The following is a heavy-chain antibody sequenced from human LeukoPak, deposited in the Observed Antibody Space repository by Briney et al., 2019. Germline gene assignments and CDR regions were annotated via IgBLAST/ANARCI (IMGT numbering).Heavy chain of an antibody. Sequence: GGSLRLSCAASGFTVSSNYMSWVRQAPGKELEWVSVIYSGGSTYYADSVKGRFTISRDNSKNTLYLQMNSLRAEDTAVYYCTKDYGGDPFDYWGQGTLVTVSS. CDR3: TKDYGGDPFDY. CDR2: IYSGGST. CDR1: GFTVSSNY. V-gene: IGHV3-53*01. J-gene: IGHJ4*02. D-gene: IGHD4-23*01.